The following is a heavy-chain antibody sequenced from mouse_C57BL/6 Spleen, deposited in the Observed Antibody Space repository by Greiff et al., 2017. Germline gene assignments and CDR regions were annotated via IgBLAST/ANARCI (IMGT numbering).Heavy chain of an antibody. CDR2: INTNYGTT. Sequence: EVQLQQSGPELVKPGASVKISCKASGYSFTDYNMNWVKQSNGKSLEWIGVINTNYGTTSYKQKFKGKATLTVDQSSSTAYMQLHSLTSEDSAVYYWARGDYYGSSYGSAMDYWGQGTSVTVSS. CDR1: GYSFTDYN. V-gene: IGHV1-39*01. D-gene: IGHD1-1*01. J-gene: IGHJ4*01. CDR3: ARGDYYGSSYGSAMDY.